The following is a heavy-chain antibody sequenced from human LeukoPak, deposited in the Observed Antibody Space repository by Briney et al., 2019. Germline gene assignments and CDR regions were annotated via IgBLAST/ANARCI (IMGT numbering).Heavy chain of an antibody. CDR2: INYSGTT. CDR3: GRLFDS. CDR1: GGAIISDNFY. V-gene: IGHV4-39*01. Sequence: PSETLSLTCTVSGGAIISDNFYWGWVRQPPGKGLEWVGSINYSGTTYYNPSLRSRLSMSVDTSRTQFFLRLNSVTAADPAVYYCGRLFDSWGQGILVTVSS. J-gene: IGHJ4*02.